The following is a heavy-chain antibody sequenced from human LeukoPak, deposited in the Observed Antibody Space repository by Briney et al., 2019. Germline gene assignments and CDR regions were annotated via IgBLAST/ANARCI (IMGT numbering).Heavy chain of an antibody. Sequence: PGGSLRLSCAASGFTFDDYAMHWVRQAPGKGLEGVSGIGWNSGGIVYADSVKGRFTISRDNAKNPLYLHMNSLGAEDTAFYYCVKXXXXXXXDHWGXXTXVTVS. CDR3: VKXXXXXXXDH. J-gene: IGHJ4*01. CDR1: GFTFDDYA. V-gene: IGHV3-9*01. CDR2: IGWNSGGI.